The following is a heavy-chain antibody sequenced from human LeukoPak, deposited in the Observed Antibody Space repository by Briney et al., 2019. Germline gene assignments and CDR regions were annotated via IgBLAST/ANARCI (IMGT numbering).Heavy chain of an antibody. CDR3: ARSTGGVYDILTGYYRRYWYFDL. CDR2: INHSGST. J-gene: IGHJ2*01. D-gene: IGHD3-9*01. CDR1: GGSFSGYY. V-gene: IGHV4-34*01. Sequence: SETLSLTCAVYGGSFSGYYWSWIRQPPGKGLEWIGEINHSGSTYYNPSLKSRVTISVDRSKNQFSLKLSSVTAADTAVYYCARSTGGVYDILTGYYRRYWYFDLWGRGTLVTVSS.